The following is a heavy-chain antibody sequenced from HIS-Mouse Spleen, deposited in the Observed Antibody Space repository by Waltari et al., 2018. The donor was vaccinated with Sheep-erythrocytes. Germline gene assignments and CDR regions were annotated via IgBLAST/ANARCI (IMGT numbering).Heavy chain of an antibody. Sequence: EVQLVQSGAEVKKPGESLKISCKGSGYSFTSYWIGWVRQMPGKGLEWMGILYPGDSDTRSSPAFQGQVTISADKSISTAYLQWSSLKASDTAMYYCARRTYYDFWSGYYTDAFDIWGQGTMVTVSS. CDR2: LYPGDSDT. V-gene: IGHV5-51*03. CDR3: ARRTYYDFWSGYYTDAFDI. D-gene: IGHD3-3*01. J-gene: IGHJ3*02. CDR1: GYSFTSYW.